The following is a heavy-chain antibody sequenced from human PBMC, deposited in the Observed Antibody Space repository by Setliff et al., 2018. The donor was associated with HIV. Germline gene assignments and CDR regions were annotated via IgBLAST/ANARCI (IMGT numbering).Heavy chain of an antibody. CDR3: TNKPESFNSFEV. J-gene: IGHJ3*01. CDR1: GFTLHEYT. V-gene: IGHV3-20*04. CDR2: ISWNGDST. Sequence: LRLSCAASGFTLHEYTMTWVRQAPGKGLEWICGISWNGDSTNYADSVKGRFTISRDNAKNSLFLEMTNLRAEDTAFYYCTNKPESFNSFEVWGQGTVVTVSS.